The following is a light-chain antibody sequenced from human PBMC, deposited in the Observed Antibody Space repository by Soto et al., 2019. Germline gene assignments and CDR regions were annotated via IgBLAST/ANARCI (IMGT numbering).Light chain of an antibody. V-gene: IGKV3-20*01. CDR1: QSVTSSY. Sequence: ETVLTQSPGTLSLSPGETGTLSCMASQSVTSSYLAWYQQKPDQAPRLLIYGASNRATGIPDRFSGSWSGTDFTLTISRVEPEDFAVYYCQQYGSSLFTFGQGTKLEIK. J-gene: IGKJ2*01. CDR2: GAS. CDR3: QQYGSSLFT.